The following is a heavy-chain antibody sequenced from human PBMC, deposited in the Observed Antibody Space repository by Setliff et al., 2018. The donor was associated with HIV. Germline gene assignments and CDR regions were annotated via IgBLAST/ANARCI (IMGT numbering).Heavy chain of an antibody. D-gene: IGHD3-9*01. V-gene: IGHV3-23*01. Sequence: PGGSLRLSCAASGFTFRNYAMGWVRQGPGKGLEWVSTIGAAAYPTHYAESVKGRFTISKDNSRNALYLQMNSLRAEDTAVYYCARDRDWAFDYWGQGILVTVSS. CDR1: GFTFRNYA. CDR2: IGAAAYPT. CDR3: ARDRDWAFDY. J-gene: IGHJ4*02.